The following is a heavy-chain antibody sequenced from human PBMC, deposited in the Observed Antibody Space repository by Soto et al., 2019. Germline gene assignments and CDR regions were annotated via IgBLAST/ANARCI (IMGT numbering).Heavy chain of an antibody. CDR2: VSYDGSDK. V-gene: IGHV3-30*03. J-gene: IGHJ6*02. CDR1: GFSFSNYG. CDR3: ASGAPSYYGLDV. D-gene: IGHD4-17*01. Sequence: QVQLVESGGGVVQPGRSLRLSCAASGFSFSNYGMQWVRQAPGKGLEWVAVVSYDGSDKYYVDSVKGRFTISRDNSKNTLYLQMNSLRAEDTAVFFCASGAPSYYGLDVWGQGITVTVSS.